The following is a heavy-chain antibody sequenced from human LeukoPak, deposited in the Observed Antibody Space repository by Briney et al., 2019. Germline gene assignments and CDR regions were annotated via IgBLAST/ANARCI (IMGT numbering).Heavy chain of an antibody. V-gene: IGHV4-39*07. CDR1: GGSISSGSYY. CDR2: IYYSGST. D-gene: IGHD5-24*01. CDR3: ARDQRDGYNLYYFDY. Sequence: SETLSLTCTVSGGSISSGSYYWGWIRQPPGKGLEWIGSIYYSGSTYYNPSLKSRVTISVDTSKNQFSLKLSSVTAADTAVYYCARDQRDGYNLYYFDYWGQGTLVTVSS. J-gene: IGHJ4*02.